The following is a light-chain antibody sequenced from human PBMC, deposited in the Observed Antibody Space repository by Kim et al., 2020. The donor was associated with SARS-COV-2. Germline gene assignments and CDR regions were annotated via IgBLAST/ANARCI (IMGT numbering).Light chain of an antibody. J-gene: IGKJ4*01. CDR3: LQHASHPLS. CDR1: QGINNY. Sequence: ASVGDRATITCRASQGINNYLAWFQQKPGKVPKRLIYGTSSLQSGVPSRFSGSGFGTEFTLTISSLQPEDFATYYCLQHASHPLSFGGGTKVDIK. CDR2: GTS. V-gene: IGKV1-17*03.